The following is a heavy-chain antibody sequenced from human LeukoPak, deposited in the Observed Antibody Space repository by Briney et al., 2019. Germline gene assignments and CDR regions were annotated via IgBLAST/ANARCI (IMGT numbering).Heavy chain of an antibody. J-gene: IGHJ6*03. V-gene: IGHV3-21*01. CDR1: GFTFSSYG. CDR3: VATPHTSTKYYMDV. CDR2: ISSSSSYI. Sequence: PGGSLRLSCAASGFTFSSYGMNWVRQAPGKGLEWVSSISSSSSYIYYADSVKGRFTISRDNAKNSLHLQMNSLRAEDTAVYYCVATPHTSTKYYMDVWGKGTTVTVSS.